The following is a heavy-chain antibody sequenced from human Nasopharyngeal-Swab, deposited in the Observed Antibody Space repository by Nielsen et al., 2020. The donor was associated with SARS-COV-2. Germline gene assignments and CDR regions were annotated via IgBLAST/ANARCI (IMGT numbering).Heavy chain of an antibody. J-gene: IGHJ6*02. CDR3: AKEINNFDYYYYTMDV. D-gene: IGHD3-3*02. CDR1: GFTFSSYS. CDR2: ISSSSSYI. Sequence: GGSLRLSCVVSGFTFSSYSMNWVRQAPGKGLEWVSSISSSSSYIHYADSVKGRFTRSRDNAKNSLYLQMNSLRPEDTALYYCAKEINNFDYYYYTMDVWGQGTTVTVSS. V-gene: IGHV3-21*04.